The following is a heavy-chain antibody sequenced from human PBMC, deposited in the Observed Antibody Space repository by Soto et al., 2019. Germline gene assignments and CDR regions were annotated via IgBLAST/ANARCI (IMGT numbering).Heavy chain of an antibody. J-gene: IGHJ4*02. Sequence: QVQLVQSGAEVKKPGASVKVSCKASGYAFTDYNMHWVRQAPGQGVEWMGWINPNSGGTNNAQKFHGRVTMTSDKSISTDYMELNRDDTAVYYCARAYSSSDDFDYWGQGTLVTVSS. V-gene: IGHV1-2*02. D-gene: IGHD3-22*01. CDR2: INPNSGGT. CDR3: ARAYSSSDDFDY. CDR1: GYAFTDYN.